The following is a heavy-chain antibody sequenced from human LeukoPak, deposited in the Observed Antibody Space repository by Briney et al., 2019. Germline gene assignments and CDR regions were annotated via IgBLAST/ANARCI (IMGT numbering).Heavy chain of an antibody. J-gene: IGHJ4*02. Sequence: ASVKVSCKASGYTFTSYDINWVRQATGQGLEWMGWMNPNSGNTGYAQKFQGRVTMTRNTSISTAYMELSSLRSEDTAVYYCARHQAAAGCFDYWGQGTLVTVSS. CDR2: MNPNSGNT. CDR3: ARHQAAAGCFDY. CDR1: GYTFTSYD. V-gene: IGHV1-8*01. D-gene: IGHD6-13*01.